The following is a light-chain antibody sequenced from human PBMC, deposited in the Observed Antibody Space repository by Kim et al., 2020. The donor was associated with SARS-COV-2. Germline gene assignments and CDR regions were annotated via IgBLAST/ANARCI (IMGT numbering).Light chain of an antibody. Sequence: SYELTQPPSVSVSPGQTASITCSGDKLGNKFVCWYQQKAGQSPVVVMYQDSKRPSGIPERFSGSNSGNTATLTISGTQAMDEADYYCQAWDSSIGVYVFGPGNNVTVL. V-gene: IGLV3-1*01. CDR2: QDS. J-gene: IGLJ1*01. CDR3: QAWDSSIGVYV. CDR1: KLGNKF.